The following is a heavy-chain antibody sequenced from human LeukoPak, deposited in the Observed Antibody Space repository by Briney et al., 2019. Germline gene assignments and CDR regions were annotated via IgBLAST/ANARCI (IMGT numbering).Heavy chain of an antibody. V-gene: IGHV1-2*02. CDR3: ARGAAYYYSYYMDV. CDR1: GYTFTNYA. D-gene: IGHD6-25*01. CDR2: VNPNSGGT. J-gene: IGHJ6*03. Sequence: GASVKVSCKASGYTFTNYAMNWVRQAPGQGLEWMGWVNPNSGGTNYAQKFQGRDTMTRDTSISTAYMELSRLRSDDTAVYYCARGAAYYYSYYMDVWGKGTTVTVSS.